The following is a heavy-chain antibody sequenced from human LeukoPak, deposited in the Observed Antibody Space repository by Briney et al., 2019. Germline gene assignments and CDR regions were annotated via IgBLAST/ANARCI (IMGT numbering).Heavy chain of an antibody. Sequence: GASVKVSCKASGYTFTSYGISWVRQAPGQGLGWMGWISAYNGNTNYAQKLQGRVTMTTDTSTSTAYMELRSLRSDDTAVYYCARDGLIVVVPAAMPETYYYYGMDVWGQGTTVTVSS. D-gene: IGHD2-2*01. CDR1: GYTFTSYG. CDR3: ARDGLIVVVPAAMPETYYYYGMDV. J-gene: IGHJ6*02. V-gene: IGHV1-18*01. CDR2: ISAYNGNT.